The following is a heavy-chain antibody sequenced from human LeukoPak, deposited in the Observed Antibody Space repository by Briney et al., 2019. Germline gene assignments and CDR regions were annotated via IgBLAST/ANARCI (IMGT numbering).Heavy chain of an antibody. D-gene: IGHD5-24*01. J-gene: IGHJ3*02. CDR1: GFTFSSYE. CDR2: ISGSGGTI. Sequence: GGSLRLSCAASGFTFSSYEINWVHKAPGKGLEWVSYISGSGGTIYKADSVKCRFTISRDNAKNSLYLQMNSLRAEDTAVYYCARDYMATYAFDIWGQGTMVTVSS. V-gene: IGHV3-48*03. CDR3: ARDYMATYAFDI.